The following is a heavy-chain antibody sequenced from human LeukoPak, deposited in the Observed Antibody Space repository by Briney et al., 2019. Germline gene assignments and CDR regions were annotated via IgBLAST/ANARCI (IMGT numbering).Heavy chain of an antibody. CDR2: ISAYNGNT. Sequence: ASVKVSCKASGYTFTSYGISWVRQAPGQGLEWMGWISAYNGNTNYAQKLQGRVTMTTDTSTSTAYMELRSLRSDDTAVHYCARTRGTRIQLWSGYYYYYMDVWGKGTTVTVSS. J-gene: IGHJ6*03. V-gene: IGHV1-18*01. D-gene: IGHD5-18*01. CDR1: GYTFTSYG. CDR3: ARTRGTRIQLWSGYYYYYMDV.